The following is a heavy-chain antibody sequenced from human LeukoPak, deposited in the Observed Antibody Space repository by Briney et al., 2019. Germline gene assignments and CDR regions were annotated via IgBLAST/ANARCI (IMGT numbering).Heavy chain of an antibody. CDR1: GYSISSGYY. J-gene: IGHJ4*02. Sequence: PSETLSLTCTVSGYSISSGYYWGWIRQPPGKGLEWIGEISSHSGSANYNPSLMRRVTISVDKSKNQFSLRLSSVTAADTAVYYCAKIFCSSTTCYLDFWGQGTLVTVSS. D-gene: IGHD2-2*01. CDR2: ISSHSGSA. CDR3: AKIFCSSTTCYLDF. V-gene: IGHV4-38-2*02.